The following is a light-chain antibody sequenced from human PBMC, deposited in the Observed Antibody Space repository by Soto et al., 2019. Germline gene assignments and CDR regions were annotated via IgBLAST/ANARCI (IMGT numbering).Light chain of an antibody. J-gene: IGKJ1*01. V-gene: IGKV3-20*01. Sequence: EIVLTQSPGTLSLSPGEGATLSCRASQSVISKYLAWYQQTPGHAPRLLIFGASSRATGIPDKFSGSGSGTDFTLTISRLEPDDFAVYYCQHYGTSSWTFGQGTKVEIK. CDR2: GAS. CDR1: QSVISKY. CDR3: QHYGTSSWT.